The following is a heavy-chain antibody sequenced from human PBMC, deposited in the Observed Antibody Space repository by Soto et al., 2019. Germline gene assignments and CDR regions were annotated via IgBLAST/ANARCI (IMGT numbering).Heavy chain of an antibody. CDR1: GYTFTNYG. D-gene: IGHD6-6*01. CDR3: ARVQHLVGYFYYSLDV. Sequence: QVQLLQSGAEVKKPGASVKVSCKASGYTFTNYGITWVRQAPGQGLEWMGWISAYNGDTHYTQRLQGRVTMTTDTPTSTAYMELRGLRSDDTAVYYCARVQHLVGYFYYSLDVWGKGTTVTVSS. J-gene: IGHJ6*03. CDR2: ISAYNGDT. V-gene: IGHV1-18*01.